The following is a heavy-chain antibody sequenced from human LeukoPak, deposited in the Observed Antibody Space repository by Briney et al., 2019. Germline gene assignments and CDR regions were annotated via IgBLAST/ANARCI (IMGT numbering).Heavy chain of an antibody. CDR1: GFTFDDYA. J-gene: IGHJ4*02. Sequence: GRSLRLSCAASGFTFDDYAMHWVRQAPGKGLEWVSGISWNSANIGYADSVKGRFTISRDNSKNTLYLQMNSLRAEDTAVYYCATERDSSWTFDSWGQGTLVTVSS. D-gene: IGHD6-13*01. V-gene: IGHV3-9*01. CDR2: ISWNSANI. CDR3: ATERDSSWTFDS.